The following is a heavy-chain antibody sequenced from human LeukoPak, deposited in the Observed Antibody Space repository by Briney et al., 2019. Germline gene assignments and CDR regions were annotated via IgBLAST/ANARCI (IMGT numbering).Heavy chain of an antibody. CDR3: VKDGEEYYYGSGTWYYFDY. V-gene: IGHV3-64D*06. CDR2: ISSNGGST. CDR1: GFTFSSYA. Sequence: GGSLRLSCSASGFTFSSYAMHWVRQAPGKGLEYVSAISSNGGSTYYADSVKGRFTISRDNSKNTLYLQMSSPRAEDTAVYYCVKDGEEYYYGSGTWYYFDYWGQGTLVTVSS. J-gene: IGHJ4*02. D-gene: IGHD3-10*01.